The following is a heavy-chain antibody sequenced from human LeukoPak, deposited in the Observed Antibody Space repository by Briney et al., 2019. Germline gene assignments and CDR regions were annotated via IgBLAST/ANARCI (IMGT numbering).Heavy chain of an antibody. CDR1: GFTFSSYW. CDR3: TTDGTGRYFEPSLFDD. V-gene: IGHV3-15*01. J-gene: IGHJ4*02. CDR2: IKGKTDGGTT. Sequence: GGSLRLSCAASGFTFSSYWMSWVRQAPGKGLEWVGRIKGKTDGGTTDYAAPVKGRFFISRDDLRNTLYLQMNSLKTEDTAVYYCTTDGTGRYFEPSLFDDWGQGTLVTVSS. D-gene: IGHD3-9*01.